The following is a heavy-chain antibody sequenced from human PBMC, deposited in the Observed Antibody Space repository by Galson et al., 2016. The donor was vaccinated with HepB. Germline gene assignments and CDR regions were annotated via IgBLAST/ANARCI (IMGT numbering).Heavy chain of an antibody. Sequence: SLRLSCAASELAFSGFWMHWVRQAPGKGLVWVSRMYRDGTNTAYADSVKGRFTISGDNAKNMVHLQMNSLRAEDSGIYYCLRYDSGWTWGQGTLVTVSP. CDR3: LRYDSGWT. CDR2: MYRDGTNT. V-gene: IGHV3-74*01. CDR1: ELAFSGFW. J-gene: IGHJ5*02. D-gene: IGHD6-19*01.